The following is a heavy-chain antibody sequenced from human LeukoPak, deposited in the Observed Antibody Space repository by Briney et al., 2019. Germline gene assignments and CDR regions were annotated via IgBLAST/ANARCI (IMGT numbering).Heavy chain of an antibody. V-gene: IGHV3-43*01. Sequence: PGGSLRLSCAASGFTFDNYTMHWVRQAPGKGLEWVSLISWDGGSTYYADSVKGRFTISRDNSKNSLYLQMNSLRTEDTALYYCAKDIGGYLDPYYYGMDVWGQGTTVTVSS. CDR1: GFTFDNYT. CDR3: AKDIGGYLDPYYYGMDV. CDR2: ISWDGGST. D-gene: IGHD3-22*01. J-gene: IGHJ6*02.